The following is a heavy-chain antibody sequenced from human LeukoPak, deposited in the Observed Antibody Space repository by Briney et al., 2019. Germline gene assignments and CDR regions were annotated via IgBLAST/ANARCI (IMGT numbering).Heavy chain of an antibody. J-gene: IGHJ5*02. CDR3: ARGSYSSGWYIGGFAP. CDR2: IYYSGST. D-gene: IGHD6-19*01. CDR1: GGSISSGCYY. V-gene: IGHV4-31*03. Sequence: SQTLSLTCTVSGGSISSGCYYWSWIRQHPGKGLEWIGYIYYSGSTYYNPSLKSRVTISVDTSKNQFSLKLSSVTAADTAVYYCARGSYSSGWYIGGFAPWGQGTLVTVSS.